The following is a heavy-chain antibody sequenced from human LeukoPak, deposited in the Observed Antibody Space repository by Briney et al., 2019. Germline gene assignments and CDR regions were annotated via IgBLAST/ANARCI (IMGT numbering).Heavy chain of an antibody. D-gene: IGHD3-10*01. V-gene: IGHV6-1*01. Sequence: SQTLSLTCALSGDSVSTNSAAWNWGRQSPSRGLEWLGRTYYRSKWYNDYAISVKSRMTINPDTSKNQFSLQLNSVTPEDTAVYYCVRGFSTFFDYWGQGTLVTVSS. CDR2: TYYRSKWYN. J-gene: IGHJ4*02. CDR1: GDSVSTNSAA. CDR3: VRGFSTFFDY.